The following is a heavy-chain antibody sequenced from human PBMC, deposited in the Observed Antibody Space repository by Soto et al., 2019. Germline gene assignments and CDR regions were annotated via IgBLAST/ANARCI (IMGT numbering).Heavy chain of an antibody. CDR3: VRGGSNYAS. CDR1: GFTFSDSW. J-gene: IGHJ5*02. CDR2: IKPDESEK. Sequence: EVQLVESGGGLVQPGGSLRLSCTASGFTFSDSWMTWVRQAPGKGLEWVARIKPDESEKKYADSVKGRFSISRDNATNSMYLQRDRLRGEDTAVYYCVRGGSNYASWGQGTLVTVSS. D-gene: IGHD4-4*01. V-gene: IGHV3-7*01.